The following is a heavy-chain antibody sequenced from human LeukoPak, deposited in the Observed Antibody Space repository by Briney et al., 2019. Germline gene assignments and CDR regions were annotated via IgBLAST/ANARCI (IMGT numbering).Heavy chain of an antibody. J-gene: IGHJ4*02. D-gene: IGHD1-26*01. CDR2: IKGDGSEK. CDR1: GFTFSNNW. V-gene: IGHV3-7*01. CDR3: ARDDFSGSYCD. Sequence: GGSLRLSCAASGFTFSNNWMSWVRQAPGKGLEWVANIKGDGSEKYYVDSVMGRFTISRDNTKNSLYLQMNSLRADDTATYYCARDDFSGSYCDWGQGTLVTVSS.